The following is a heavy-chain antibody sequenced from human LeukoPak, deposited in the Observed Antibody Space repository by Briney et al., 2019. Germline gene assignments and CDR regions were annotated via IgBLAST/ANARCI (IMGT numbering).Heavy chain of an antibody. V-gene: IGHV3-9*01. CDR1: GFTFDDYA. J-gene: IGHJ4*02. Sequence: GGSLRLSCAASGFTFDDYAMHWVRQAPGRGLEWVSGISWNSGSIGYADSVKGRFTISRDNAKNSLYLQMNSLRAEDTALYYCAKAPRPYFDWLLGALDYWGQGTLVTVSS. CDR2: ISWNSGSI. D-gene: IGHD3-9*01. CDR3: AKAPRPYFDWLLGALDY.